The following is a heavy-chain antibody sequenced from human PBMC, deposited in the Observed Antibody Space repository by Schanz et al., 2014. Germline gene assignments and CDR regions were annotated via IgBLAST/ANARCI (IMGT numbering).Heavy chain of an antibody. CDR1: GFSFDKYG. CDR2: IWYDGSKT. J-gene: IGHJ4*02. CDR3: AKSYDTSGYSGFDY. D-gene: IGHD3-22*01. V-gene: IGHV3-33*06. Sequence: QVQLVESGGGVVQPGRSLRLSCAASGFSFDKYGMHWVRQAPGKGLEWVGVIWYDGSKTYYADSVRGRFTISRENSKNTLHLQMNSLRTEDTAVYFCAKSYDTSGYSGFDYWGQGTLVTVSS.